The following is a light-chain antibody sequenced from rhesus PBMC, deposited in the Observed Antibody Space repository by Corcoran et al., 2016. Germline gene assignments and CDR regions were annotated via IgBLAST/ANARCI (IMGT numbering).Light chain of an antibody. CDR2: YPS. CDR3: HQHNSYPWT. J-gene: IGKJ1*01. V-gene: IGKV1S16*01. CDR1: QVISNY. Sequence: DIQMTQSPSSLSASVGDTVTITCRASQVISNYLAWSQQKPGKTPKPLIYYPSNLESGVPSRFSGSGYGTDFTIIISSLQPEDFATYYCHQHNSYPWTFGQGTKVEIK.